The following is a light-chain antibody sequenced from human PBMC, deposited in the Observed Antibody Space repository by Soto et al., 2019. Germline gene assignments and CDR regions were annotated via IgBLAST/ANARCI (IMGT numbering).Light chain of an antibody. J-gene: IGLJ1*01. CDR2: TNS. CDR3: AAWGDSLNGLYV. Sequence: QSVLTQPPSASGTPGQRVIISCSGSSSNIGSYTVNWYQQLPGTAPKLLIYTNSQRPSGVPDRFSGSKSGTSASLAISGLQSEDEADYFCAAWGDSLNGLYVFGTGTKLTVL. V-gene: IGLV1-44*01. CDR1: SSNIGSYT.